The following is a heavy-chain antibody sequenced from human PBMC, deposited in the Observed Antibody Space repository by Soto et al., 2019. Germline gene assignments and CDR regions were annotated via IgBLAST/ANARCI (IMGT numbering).Heavy chain of an antibody. Sequence: QLQLQESGPGLVKPSETLSHTCTVAGGFISRSSYYWGWIRQPPGKGLEWIGSIYYSGGTYYNPSLKSRVTISVDTSKNQFSLRLSSVTAADTAVYYCARHTVEMATLYYFDYWGQGTLVTVSS. CDR2: IYYSGGT. D-gene: IGHD5-12*01. V-gene: IGHV4-39*01. J-gene: IGHJ4*02. CDR3: ARHTVEMATLYYFDY. CDR1: GGFISRSSYY.